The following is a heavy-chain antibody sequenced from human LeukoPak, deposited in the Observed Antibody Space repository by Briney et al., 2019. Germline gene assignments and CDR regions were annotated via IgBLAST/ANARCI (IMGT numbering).Heavy chain of an antibody. CDR1: GVTFRSYS. J-gene: IGHJ4*02. Sequence: GGTLRLSCAASGVTFRSYSMNWVRQAPGKGLEWVSAISSSSSYIYYADSVKGRFTISRDNAKISLYLQMNSLRAEDTAVYYCARDPNYYDSSGYYGLSFDYWGQGTLVSVSS. CDR2: ISSSSSYI. V-gene: IGHV3-21*01. CDR3: ARDPNYYDSSGYYGLSFDY. D-gene: IGHD3-22*01.